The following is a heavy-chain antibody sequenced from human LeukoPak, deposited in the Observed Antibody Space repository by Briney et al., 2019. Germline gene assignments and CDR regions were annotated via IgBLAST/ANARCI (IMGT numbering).Heavy chain of an antibody. D-gene: IGHD3-22*01. CDR2: INPNSGGT. V-gene: IGHV1-2*02. Sequence: ASVKVSFKASGYTFTDSYMHWVRQAPGQGLEWMGWINPNSGGTNYAQKFQGRVTMTRDTSISTAYMELSRLKSDDTAFYYCAKYYYDSYEGYYFDYWGQGTLVTVSS. J-gene: IGHJ4*02. CDR1: GYTFTDSY. CDR3: AKYYYDSYEGYYFDY.